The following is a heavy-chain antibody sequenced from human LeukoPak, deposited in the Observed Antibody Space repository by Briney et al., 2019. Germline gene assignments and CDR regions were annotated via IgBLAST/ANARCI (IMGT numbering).Heavy chain of an antibody. Sequence: GGSLRLSCAASGFTLNDHYMDWVRQAPGKGLEWVGRVKNKRGSYTADYAASVKGRFTISRDDSQNSLYLQMNSLKTEDTAVYYCGRDTATALDYWGQGTLVTVSS. CDR1: GFTLNDHY. J-gene: IGHJ4*02. D-gene: IGHD2-21*02. CDR2: VKNKRGSYTA. CDR3: GRDTATALDY. V-gene: IGHV3-72*01.